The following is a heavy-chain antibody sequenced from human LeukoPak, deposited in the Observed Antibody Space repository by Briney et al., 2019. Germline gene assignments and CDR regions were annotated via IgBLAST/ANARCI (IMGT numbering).Heavy chain of an antibody. CDR1: GFTFSRYW. CDR2: INQDESAK. V-gene: IGHV3-7*03. D-gene: IGHD3-10*01. CDR3: AKDILRYYYGSGKDY. Sequence: GGSLRLSCAASGFTFSRYWMSWVRQAPGKGLEWVASINQDESAKFYVDSVRGRFTISRDNAKNSLFLQMNSLRAEDTALYYCAKDILRYYYGSGKDYWGQGTLVTVSS. J-gene: IGHJ4*02.